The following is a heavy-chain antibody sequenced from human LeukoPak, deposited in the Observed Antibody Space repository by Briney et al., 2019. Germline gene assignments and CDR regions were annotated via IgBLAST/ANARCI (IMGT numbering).Heavy chain of an antibody. V-gene: IGHV1-2*02. CDR3: ARDHFRIVDYDSSGTFDY. Sequence: ASVKVSCKASGYTFTGYYMHWVRQAPGQGLEWMGWINPNSGGTNYAQKFQGRVTMTRDTSISTAYMELSRLRSDDTAVYYCARDHFRIVDYDSSGTFDYWGQGTLVTVSS. J-gene: IGHJ4*02. CDR1: GYTFTGYY. D-gene: IGHD3-22*01. CDR2: INPNSGGT.